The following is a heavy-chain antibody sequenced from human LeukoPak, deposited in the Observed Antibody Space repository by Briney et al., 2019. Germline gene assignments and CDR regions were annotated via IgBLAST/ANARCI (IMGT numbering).Heavy chain of an antibody. CDR3: ARLGSYYDSSGYPHE. CDR1: GGTFSSYA. Sequence: SVKVSCEASGGTFSSYAISWVRQAPGQGLEWMGGIIPIFGTANYAQKFQGRVTITADESTSTAYMELSSLRSEDTAVYYCARLGSYYDSSGYPHEWGQGTLVTVSS. CDR2: IIPIFGTA. D-gene: IGHD3-22*01. J-gene: IGHJ4*02. V-gene: IGHV1-69*01.